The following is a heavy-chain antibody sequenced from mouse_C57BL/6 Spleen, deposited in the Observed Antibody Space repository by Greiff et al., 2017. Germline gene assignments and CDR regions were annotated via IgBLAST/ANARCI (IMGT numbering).Heavy chain of an antibody. CDR1: GYTFTEYT. CDR2: FYPGSGSI. Sequence: VKLMESGAELVKPGASVKLSCKASGYTFTEYTIHWVKQRSGQGLEWIGWFYPGSGSIKYNEKFKDKATLTADKSSSTVYMELSRLTSEDSAVYFCARRSVYYYGSSSYFDYWGQGTTLTVSS. J-gene: IGHJ2*01. V-gene: IGHV1-62-2*01. D-gene: IGHD1-1*01. CDR3: ARRSVYYYGSSSYFDY.